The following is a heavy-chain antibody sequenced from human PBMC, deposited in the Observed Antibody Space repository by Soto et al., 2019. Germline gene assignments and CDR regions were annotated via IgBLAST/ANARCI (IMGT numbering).Heavy chain of an antibody. Sequence: PGGSLRLSCAASGFTFSDCAMNWVRQAPGKGLEWVSGITGNARDTYYADTVKGRFTISRDNAKNTLYLQMNSLRAEDTALYYFAKDLDRIIGSLSFYGVDVWGQGTTVTVSS. CDR3: AKDLDRIIGSLSFYGVDV. D-gene: IGHD1-20*01. CDR2: ITGNARDT. V-gene: IGHV3-23*01. J-gene: IGHJ6*02. CDR1: GFTFSDCA.